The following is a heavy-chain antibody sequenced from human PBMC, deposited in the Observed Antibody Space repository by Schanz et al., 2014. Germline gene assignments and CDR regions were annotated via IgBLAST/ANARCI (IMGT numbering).Heavy chain of an antibody. CDR1: GFTLSNSD. J-gene: IGHJ4*02. Sequence: VQLVESGGGVVQFGRSLRLSCAASGFTLSNSDMHWVRQGTGKGLEWVSTIGYLGDTYYPDSVKGRFTVSRDSGQNSLYLQMNSLRAGDTALYYCARGTDWNLDYWGQGALVTVSS. CDR2: IGYLGDT. V-gene: IGHV3-13*01. CDR3: ARGTDWNLDY. D-gene: IGHD1-1*01.